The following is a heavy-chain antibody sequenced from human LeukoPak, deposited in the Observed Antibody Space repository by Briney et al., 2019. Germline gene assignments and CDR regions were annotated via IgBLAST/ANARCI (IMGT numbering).Heavy chain of an antibody. CDR2: IYTSGST. CDR3: ARMVVVVIPHYYFDY. Sequence: SETLSLTRTVSGGSISSYYWSWIRQPAGKGLEWIGRIYTSGSTNYNPSLKSRVTMSVDTSKNQFSLKLSSVTAADTAVYYCARMVVVVIPHYYFDYWGQGTLVTVSS. V-gene: IGHV4-4*07. J-gene: IGHJ4*02. CDR1: GGSISSYY. D-gene: IGHD3-22*01.